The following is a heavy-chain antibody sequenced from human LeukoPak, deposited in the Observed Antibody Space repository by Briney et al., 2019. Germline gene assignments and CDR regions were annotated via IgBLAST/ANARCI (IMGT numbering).Heavy chain of an antibody. CDR3: ASNFDL. J-gene: IGHJ2*01. V-gene: IGHV4-61*01. CDR2: IYYSGST. CDR1: GGSVSSGSYY. Sequence: SETLSLTCTVSGGSVSSGSYYWSWIRQPPGKGLEWIGYIYYSGSTNYNPSLKSRVTISVDTSKNQFSLKLSSVTAADTAVYYCASNFDLWGRGTLVTVSS.